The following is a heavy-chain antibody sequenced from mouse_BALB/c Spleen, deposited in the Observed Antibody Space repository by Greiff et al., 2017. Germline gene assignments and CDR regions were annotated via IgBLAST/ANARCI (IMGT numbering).Heavy chain of an antibody. J-gene: IGHJ2*01. D-gene: IGHD2-2*01. CDR1: GFNIKDYY. Sequence: EVQRVESGAELVRPGALVKLSCKASGFNIKDYYMHWVKQRPEQGLEWIGWIDPENGNTIYDPKFQGKASITADTSSNTAYLQLSSLTSEDTAVYYCATLWLRRGFDYWGQGTTLTVSS. CDR3: ATLWLRRGFDY. V-gene: IGHV14-1*02. CDR2: IDPENGNT.